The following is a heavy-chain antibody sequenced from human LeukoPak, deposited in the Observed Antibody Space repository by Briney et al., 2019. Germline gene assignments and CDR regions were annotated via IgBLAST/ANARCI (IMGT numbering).Heavy chain of an antibody. CDR2: INHSGST. CDR3: ARMYYDYVWGSYRSRGFDY. D-gene: IGHD3-16*02. J-gene: IGHJ4*02. Sequence: PSETLSLTCAVSGGSFSGYYWSWIRHPPGKGLEWIGEINHSGSTNYNPSLKSRVTISVDTSKNQFSLKLSSVTAADTAVYYWARMYYDYVWGSYRSRGFDYWGQGTLVTVSS. V-gene: IGHV4-34*01. CDR1: GGSFSGYY.